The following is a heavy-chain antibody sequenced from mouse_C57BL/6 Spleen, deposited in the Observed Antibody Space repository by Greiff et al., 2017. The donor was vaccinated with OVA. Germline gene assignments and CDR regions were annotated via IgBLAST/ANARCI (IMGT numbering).Heavy chain of an antibody. D-gene: IGHD2-3*01. J-gene: IGHJ4*01. CDR1: GFSLTSYA. CDR3: AREGDGYYEYCAMDY. CDR2: IWTGGGT. V-gene: IGHV2-9-1*01. Sequence: QVQLKESGPGLVAPSQSLSITCTVSGFSLTSYAISWVRQPPGKGLEWLGVIWTGGGTNYNSALKSRLSISKDNSKSQVFLKMNSMQTDNTARYYCAREGDGYYEYCAMDYWGQGTSVTVSS.